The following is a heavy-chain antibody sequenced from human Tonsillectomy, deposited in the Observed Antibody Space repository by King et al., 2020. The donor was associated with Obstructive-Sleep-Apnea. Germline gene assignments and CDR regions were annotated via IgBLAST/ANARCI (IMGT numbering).Heavy chain of an antibody. D-gene: IGHD1-26*01. CDR2: RKKSGSN. CDR1: GGPFKGFY. CDR3: AVGPLEYDCAMDV. Sequence: VQLQQWGEGVLKPSESLCLNGEDYGGPFKGFYWRWRREHIGKGREGRGERKKSGSNNCSPSLKSRVTISVDTSKNQFSLRLTTVTAADTGVYYCAVGPLEYDCAMDVGGQGTTVTVSS. V-gene: IGHV4-34*01. J-gene: IGHJ6*01.